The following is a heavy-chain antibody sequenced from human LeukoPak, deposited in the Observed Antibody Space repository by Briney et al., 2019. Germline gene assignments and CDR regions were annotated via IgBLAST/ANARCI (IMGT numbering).Heavy chain of an antibody. V-gene: IGHV3-33*01. CDR1: GFTFSSYG. J-gene: IGHJ4*02. Sequence: GGSLRLSCAASGFTFSSYGMHWVRQAPGNGLEWVAVIWYDGSNKYYADSVKGRFTISRDNSKNTLYLQMNSLRAEDTAVYYCARDALLLFGSSGYSNYWGQGTLVTVSS. CDR2: IWYDGSNK. D-gene: IGHD3-22*01. CDR3: ARDALLLFGSSGYSNY.